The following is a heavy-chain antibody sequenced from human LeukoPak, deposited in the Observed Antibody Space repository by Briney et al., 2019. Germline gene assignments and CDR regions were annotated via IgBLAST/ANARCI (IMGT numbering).Heavy chain of an antibody. CDR2: ISGSGGST. CDR3: AKVVGGITYYYDSSGYTTPPNYYYGMDV. CDR1: GFTFSSYA. J-gene: IGHJ6*02. V-gene: IGHV3-23*01. D-gene: IGHD3-22*01. Sequence: GSLRLSCAASGFTFSSYAMSWVRQAPGKGLEWVSAISGSGGSTYYADSVKGRFTISRDNSKNTLYLQMNSLRAEDTAVYYCAKVVGGITYYYDSSGYTTPPNYYYGMDVWGQGTTVTVSS.